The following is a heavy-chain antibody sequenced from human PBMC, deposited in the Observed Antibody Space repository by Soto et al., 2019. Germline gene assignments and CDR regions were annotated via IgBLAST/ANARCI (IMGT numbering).Heavy chain of an antibody. V-gene: IGHV4-59*08. CDR1: GGSISPYY. J-gene: IGHJ4*02. Sequence: SETLSLTCTVSGGSISPYYWSWIRQPPGKGLEWVGYIYYGGTSSYNPSLKSRVTISLETSKSQISLRLTSVTAADTAVYYCATMGTPVTGLYYFDHWGQGTLVTVSS. CDR2: IYYGGTS. CDR3: ATMGTPVTGLYYFDH. D-gene: IGHD4-17*01.